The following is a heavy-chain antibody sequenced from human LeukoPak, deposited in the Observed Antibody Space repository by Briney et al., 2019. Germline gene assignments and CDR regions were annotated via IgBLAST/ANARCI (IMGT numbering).Heavy chain of an antibody. V-gene: IGHV3-30*04. Sequence: GGSLRLSCAASGFTFSSYAMHWVRQAPGKGLEGVAVISYDGSNEYYADSVKGRFTISRDNSKNTLYLQMNSLRAEDTAVYYCARDPDYGDYSGMDVWGKGTTVTVSS. CDR2: ISYDGSNE. CDR3: ARDPDYGDYSGMDV. J-gene: IGHJ6*04. CDR1: GFTFSSYA. D-gene: IGHD4-17*01.